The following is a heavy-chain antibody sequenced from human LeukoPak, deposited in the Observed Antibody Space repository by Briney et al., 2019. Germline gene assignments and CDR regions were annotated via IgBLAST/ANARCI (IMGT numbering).Heavy chain of an antibody. J-gene: IGHJ4*02. CDR1: GFTFSSYS. D-gene: IGHD3-22*01. Sequence: GGSLRLSCAASGFTFSSYSMNWVRQAPGKGLEWVSSISSSSSYIYYADSVKGRFTISRDNAKNSLYLQMNSLRAEDTAVYYCASFDSSGYFLDYWGQGTLVTVSS. CDR2: ISSSSSYI. CDR3: ASFDSSGYFLDY. V-gene: IGHV3-21*01.